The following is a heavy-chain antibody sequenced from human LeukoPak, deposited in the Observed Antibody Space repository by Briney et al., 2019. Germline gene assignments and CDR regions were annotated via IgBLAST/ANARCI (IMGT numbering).Heavy chain of an antibody. CDR3: ARVLCSGGSCYSLLDY. V-gene: IGHV1-8*03. D-gene: IGHD2-15*01. CDR2: MNPNSGNT. J-gene: IGHJ4*02. Sequence: ASVKVSCKASGYTFTSYDINWVRQATGQGLEWMGWMNPNSGNTGYAQKFQGRGTITRNTSISTAYMELSSLRSEDTAVYYCARVLCSGGSCYSLLDYWGQGTLVTVSS. CDR1: GYTFTSYD.